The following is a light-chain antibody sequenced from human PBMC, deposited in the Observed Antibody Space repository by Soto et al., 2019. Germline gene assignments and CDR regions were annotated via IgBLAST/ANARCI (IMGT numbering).Light chain of an antibody. V-gene: IGKV3-20*01. CDR3: QQYVWSPPFT. J-gene: IGKJ3*01. CDR2: GAS. Sequence: EIVLTQSPGTLSLSPGERATLSCRASQTIDNNHLAWYQQKPGQAPRVLFYGASTRATGIPDRFSGSGSGTDFTLTISRLEPDDFAVYYCQQYVWSPPFTFGPGTKVDIK. CDR1: QTIDNNH.